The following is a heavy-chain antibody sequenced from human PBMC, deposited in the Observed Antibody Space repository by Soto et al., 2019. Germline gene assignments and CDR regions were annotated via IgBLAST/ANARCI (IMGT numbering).Heavy chain of an antibody. CDR3: ARDSIAVAGTNDY. CDR1: GFTFSSYA. D-gene: IGHD6-19*01. Sequence: QVQLVESGGGVVQPGRSLRLSCAASGFTFSSYAMHWVRQAPGKGLEWVAVISYDGSNKYYADSVKGRFTISRDNSKNTLYLQMNSLRAEDTAVYYCARDSIAVAGTNDYWGQGTLVTVSS. CDR2: ISYDGSNK. V-gene: IGHV3-30-3*01. J-gene: IGHJ4*02.